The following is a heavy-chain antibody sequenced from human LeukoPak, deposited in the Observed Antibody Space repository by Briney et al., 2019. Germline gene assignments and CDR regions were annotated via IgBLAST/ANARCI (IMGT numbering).Heavy chain of an antibody. CDR2: IIPIFGTA. D-gene: IGHD3-22*01. Sequence: SVKVSCKASGYTFTGYYIHWVRQAPGQGLEWMGWIIPIFGTANSAQKFQGRGTITADESTSTAYMEMSSRRSEDTAVYYCARDLNYYDSSGYYMSWGQGTLVTVSS. J-gene: IGHJ5*02. V-gene: IGHV1-69*13. CDR1: GYTFTGYY. CDR3: ARDLNYYDSSGYYMS.